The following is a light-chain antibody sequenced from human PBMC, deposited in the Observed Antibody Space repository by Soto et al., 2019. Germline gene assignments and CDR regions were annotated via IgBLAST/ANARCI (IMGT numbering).Light chain of an antibody. CDR3: QQRNNWPLVT. J-gene: IGKJ5*01. Sequence: IVLTQSPATLSLSPGERATLSCRASQSVSSDLAWYQQKPGQAPRLLIYDASNRATGIPARFSGSGSGTDLTLTISSLEPEDFAVYYCQQRNNWPLVTFGQGTRLEIK. CDR2: DAS. V-gene: IGKV3-11*01. CDR1: QSVSSD.